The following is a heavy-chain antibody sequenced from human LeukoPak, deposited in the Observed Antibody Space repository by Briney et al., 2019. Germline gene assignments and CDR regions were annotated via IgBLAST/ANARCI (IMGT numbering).Heavy chain of an antibody. Sequence: GGSLRLSCAASGFTFSSYAMSWVRQAPGKGLEWVSAISGSGGSTYYADSVKGRFTISRDNSKNTLYLQMNSLRAEDTAVYYCAKEGYSSSWPYYYYYGMDVWGQGTTATVSS. CDR2: ISGSGGST. J-gene: IGHJ6*02. CDR3: AKEGYSSSWPYYYYYGMDV. V-gene: IGHV3-23*01. D-gene: IGHD6-13*01. CDR1: GFTFSSYA.